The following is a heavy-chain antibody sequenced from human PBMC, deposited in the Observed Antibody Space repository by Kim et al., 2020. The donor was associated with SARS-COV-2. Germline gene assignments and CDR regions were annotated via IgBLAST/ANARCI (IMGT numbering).Heavy chain of an antibody. D-gene: IGHD6-6*01. CDR3: AKDHGERAARLSPWWYFDL. CDR2: ISYDGSNK. CDR1: GFTFSSYG. Sequence: GGSLRLSCAASGFTFSSYGMHWVRQAPGKGLEWVVVISYDGSNKYYADSVKGRFTISRDNSKNTLYLQMNSLRAEDTAVYYCAKDHGERAARLSPWWYFDLWGRGTLVTVSS. J-gene: IGHJ2*01. V-gene: IGHV3-30*18.